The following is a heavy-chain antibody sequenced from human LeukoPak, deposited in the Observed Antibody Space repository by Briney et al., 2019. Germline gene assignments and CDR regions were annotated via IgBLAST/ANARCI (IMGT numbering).Heavy chain of an antibody. J-gene: IGHJ4*02. D-gene: IGHD1-26*01. Sequence: GGSLRLSCAASGFTFSSYAMSWVRQAPGKGLEWVSAISGSGGSTYYADPVKGRFTISRDNSKNTLYLQMNSLRAEDTAVYYCAKDSDSGSYGSGVDYWGQGTLVTVSS. CDR1: GFTFSSYA. CDR2: ISGSGGST. V-gene: IGHV3-23*01. CDR3: AKDSDSGSYGSGVDY.